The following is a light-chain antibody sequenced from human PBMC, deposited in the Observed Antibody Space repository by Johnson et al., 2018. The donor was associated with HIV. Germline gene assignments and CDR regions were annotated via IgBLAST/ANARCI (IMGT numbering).Light chain of an antibody. CDR1: SSNIGNNF. CDR3: GTWDNSLSVYV. Sequence: QSVLTQPPSVSAAPGQKVTISCSGSSSNIGNNFVSWYQQFPGTAPKLLIYENNKRPSGIPDRFSGSKYGTSATLGITGLQTGDEADYNCGTWDNSLSVYVVGRGTMVTVL. J-gene: IGLJ1*01. V-gene: IGLV1-51*02. CDR2: ENN.